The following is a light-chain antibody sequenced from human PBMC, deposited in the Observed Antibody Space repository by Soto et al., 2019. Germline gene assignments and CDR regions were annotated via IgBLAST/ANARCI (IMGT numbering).Light chain of an antibody. CDR2: KAS. V-gene: IGKV1-5*03. CDR3: QQLNSYPFT. Sequence: DIQMTQSPSTLSASVGDRVTITCRASQTIDSWLAWYQQRSGKPPNLLIYKASTLASGVPSRFSGSGSGTEFTLTINSLQPDDFATYYCQQLNSYPFTFGLGTRLEI. J-gene: IGKJ5*01. CDR1: QTIDSW.